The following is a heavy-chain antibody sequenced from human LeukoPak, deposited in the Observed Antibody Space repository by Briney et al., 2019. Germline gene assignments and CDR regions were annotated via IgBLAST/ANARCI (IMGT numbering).Heavy chain of an antibody. CDR1: GFTFSSYG. D-gene: IGHD3-22*01. Sequence: GRSLRLSCAASGFTFSSYGMHWVRQAPGKGLEWVAVILYDGSNKYYADSVKGRFTISRDNSKNSLYLQMNSLRSEDTALYYCAKARGLIGGAFDIWGQGTMVTVSS. CDR3: AKARGLIGGAFDI. J-gene: IGHJ3*02. CDR2: ILYDGSNK. V-gene: IGHV3-30*18.